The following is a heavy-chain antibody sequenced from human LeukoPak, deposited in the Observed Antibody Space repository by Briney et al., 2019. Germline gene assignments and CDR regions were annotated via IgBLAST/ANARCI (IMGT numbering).Heavy chain of an antibody. D-gene: IGHD6-19*01. V-gene: IGHV1-46*01. CDR2: INPSGGST. CDR3: AREMAVAGPDLGFDY. J-gene: IGHJ4*02. Sequence: ASVKVSCKASGYTFTSYYMHWVRQAPGQGLEWMGIINPSGGSTSYAQKFQGRVTVTRDMSTSTVYMELSSLRSEDTAVYYCAREMAVAGPDLGFDYWGQGTLVTVSS. CDR1: GYTFTSYY.